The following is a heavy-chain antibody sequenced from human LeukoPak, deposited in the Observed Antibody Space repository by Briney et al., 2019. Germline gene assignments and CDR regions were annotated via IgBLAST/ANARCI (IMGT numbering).Heavy chain of an antibody. CDR1: GFTFSSYN. CDR3: ARDPYSGNYGNYYYYYMDV. CDR2: ITSSGTYI. Sequence: GGSLRLSCAASGFTFSSYNMNWVRQAPGKALEWVSSITSSGTYIFYADSVKGRFTISRDNAKNSLYLQMNSLGPEDTAVYYCARDPYSGNYGNYYYYYMDVWGKGTTVTISS. D-gene: IGHD1-26*01. J-gene: IGHJ6*03. V-gene: IGHV3-21*01.